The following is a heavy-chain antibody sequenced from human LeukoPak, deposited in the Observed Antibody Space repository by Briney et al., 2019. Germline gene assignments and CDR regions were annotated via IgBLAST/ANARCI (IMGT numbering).Heavy chain of an antibody. CDR3: AKALDYWYFDY. Sequence: PGGSLRLSCAASGFTFSNYAMSWVRQAPGKGLEWVSAISGRPSYADSVKGRFTISRDNSKNTLYLQVNSLRAEDTAVYYCAKALDYWYFDYWGLGTLVTVSS. D-gene: IGHD2/OR15-2a*01. J-gene: IGHJ4*02. CDR2: ISGRP. CDR1: GFTFSNYA. V-gene: IGHV3-23*01.